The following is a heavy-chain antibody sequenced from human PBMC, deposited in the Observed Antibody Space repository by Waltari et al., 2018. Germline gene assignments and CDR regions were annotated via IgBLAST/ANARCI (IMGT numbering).Heavy chain of an antibody. Sequence: EVQLLESGGGLVQPGGSLRLSCAASGSTFSSYAMSWVRQAPGKGMGWVSGMRGSGGSTYDADSVKGRVTISRDKSKNTLYLQMNSLRAEDTAVYYCAKDLRFLEFYGMDVWGQGTTVTVSS. CDR1: GSTFSSYA. D-gene: IGHD3-3*01. V-gene: IGHV3-23*01. J-gene: IGHJ6*02. CDR2: MRGSGGST. CDR3: AKDLRFLEFYGMDV.